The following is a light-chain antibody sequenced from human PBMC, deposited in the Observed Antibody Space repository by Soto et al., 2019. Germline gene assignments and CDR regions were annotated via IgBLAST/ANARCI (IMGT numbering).Light chain of an antibody. CDR1: QTISTN. Sequence: EIVMTQSPATLSVSPGERATLSCRASQTISTNLAWYQYKPGQAPRLLISGASTRATGVPARFSGSGSGTEFTLTISSLQSEDFAVYYCQQYDNWPLTFGGGTKVDIK. CDR3: QQYDNWPLT. J-gene: IGKJ4*01. V-gene: IGKV3-15*01. CDR2: GAS.